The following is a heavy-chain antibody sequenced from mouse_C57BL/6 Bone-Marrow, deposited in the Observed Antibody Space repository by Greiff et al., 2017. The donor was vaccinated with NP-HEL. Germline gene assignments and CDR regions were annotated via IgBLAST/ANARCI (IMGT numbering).Heavy chain of an antibody. CDR2: IDPENGDT. Sequence: EVMLVVSGAELVRPGASVKLSCTASGFNIKDDYMHWVKQRPEQGLEWIGWIDPENGDTEYASKFQGKATITADTSSNTAYLQLSSLTSEDTAVYYCTTRELGRGGYWGQGTTLTVSS. V-gene: IGHV14-4*01. CDR1: GFNIKDDY. CDR3: TTRELGRGGY. D-gene: IGHD4-1*01. J-gene: IGHJ2*01.